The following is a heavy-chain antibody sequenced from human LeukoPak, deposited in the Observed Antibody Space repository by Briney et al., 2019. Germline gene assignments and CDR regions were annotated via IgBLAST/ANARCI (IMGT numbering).Heavy chain of an antibody. CDR1: GYTFTSYY. CDR2: INPSGGST. V-gene: IGHV1-46*01. J-gene: IGHJ5*02. D-gene: IGHD3-10*02. CDR3: ARPGAPALFGEFSGLTNWFDP. Sequence: ASVKVSCKASGYTFTSYYMHWVRQAPGQGLEWMGIINPSGGSTSYAQKFQGRGTMTRDTSTSTVYMELSSLRSEDTGVYYCARPGAPALFGEFSGLTNWFDPCGQGTLVTVSS.